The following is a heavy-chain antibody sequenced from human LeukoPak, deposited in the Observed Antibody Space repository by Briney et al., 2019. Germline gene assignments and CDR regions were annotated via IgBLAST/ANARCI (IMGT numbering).Heavy chain of an antibody. Sequence: GGSLRLSYAASGFTFSSYWMTWVRQAPGKGLEWVANIKQDGSEKYYVDSVKGRFTISRDNAKNSLYLQMNSLRAEDTAVYYCAREGSDWNYYYYMDVWGKGTTVTISS. D-gene: IGHD6-19*01. CDR3: AREGSDWNYYYYMDV. CDR2: IKQDGSEK. V-gene: IGHV3-7*01. CDR1: GFTFSSYW. J-gene: IGHJ6*03.